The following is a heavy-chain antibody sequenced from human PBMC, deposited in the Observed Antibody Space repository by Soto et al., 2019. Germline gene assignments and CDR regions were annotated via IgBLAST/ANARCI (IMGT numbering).Heavy chain of an antibody. CDR1: GYNYDTYW. V-gene: IGHV5-51*01. CDR3: ARSYYNCSGYYYDMDC. D-gene: IGHD3-22*01. Sequence: PXESLKISCKGSGYNYDTYWIAWVRQMPGKGLEWMGIIFPRDSDTRYRPSFQGQVTISADRSTTTAYQLWSSLTAPDTAMYYCARSYYNCSGYYYDMDCWGQGNLVTVSS. CDR2: IFPRDSDT. J-gene: IGHJ4*02.